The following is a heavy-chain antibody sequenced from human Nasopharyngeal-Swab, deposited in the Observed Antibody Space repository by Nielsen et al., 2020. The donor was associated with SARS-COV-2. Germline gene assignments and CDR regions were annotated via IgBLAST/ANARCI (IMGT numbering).Heavy chain of an antibody. J-gene: IGHJ4*02. CDR2: INHSRST. V-gene: IGHV4-34*01. Sequence: GSLRLSCAVYGGSFSGYYWSWIRQPPGKGLEWIGEINHSRSTNYNPSLKSRVTISVDTSKNQFSLKLSSVTAADTAVYYCARQNTVAGTLDYWGQGTLVTVSS. CDR1: GGSFSGYY. CDR3: ARQNTVAGTLDY. D-gene: IGHD6-19*01.